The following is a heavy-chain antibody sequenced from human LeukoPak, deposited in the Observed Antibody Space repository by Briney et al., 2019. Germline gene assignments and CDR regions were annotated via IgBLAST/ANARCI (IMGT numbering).Heavy chain of an antibody. V-gene: IGHV4-39*07. CDR1: GGSISSSSYY. CDR2: IYYSGST. Sequence: SETLSLTCTVSGGSISSSSYYWGWIRQPPGKGLEWIGSIYYSGSTYYNPSLKSRVTISVDTSKNQFSLKLSSVTAADTAVYYCARGRSSMVRGYYYMDVWGKGTTVTISS. J-gene: IGHJ6*03. D-gene: IGHD3-10*01. CDR3: ARGRSSMVRGYYYMDV.